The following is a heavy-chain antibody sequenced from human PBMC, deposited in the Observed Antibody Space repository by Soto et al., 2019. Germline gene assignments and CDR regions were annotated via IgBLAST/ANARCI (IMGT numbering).Heavy chain of an antibody. CDR2: FFSGGA. CDR3: ATTRGLSVGGCFAS. V-gene: IGHV4-39*01. D-gene: IGHD6-19*01. Sequence: LEPLSLTCTVSGGSISGSSSNWAWIRQPPGKGLEWIGTFFSGGAYYTPSLKSRFTMAVDTSKSQSSLRLNSVAAADTAIYYCATTRGLSVGGCFASRGQGTLVTVSS. J-gene: IGHJ5*01. CDR1: GGSISGSSSN.